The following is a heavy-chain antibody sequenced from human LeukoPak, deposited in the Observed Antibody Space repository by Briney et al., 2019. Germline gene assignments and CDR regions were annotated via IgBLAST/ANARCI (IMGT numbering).Heavy chain of an antibody. V-gene: IGHV3-23*01. CDR3: AKEIPSPWGSSAGGSYFDY. CDR2: ISKSGGST. J-gene: IGHJ4*02. CDR1: GFSFSSYA. Sequence: GGSLRLSCAASGFSFSSYAMSWVRQAPGKGLEWVSAISKSGGSTYYADSVRGRFTISRDNSKNTLYLQMNSLTAEDAAVYYCAKEIPSPWGSSAGGSYFDYWGQGTLVTVSS. D-gene: IGHD3-16*01.